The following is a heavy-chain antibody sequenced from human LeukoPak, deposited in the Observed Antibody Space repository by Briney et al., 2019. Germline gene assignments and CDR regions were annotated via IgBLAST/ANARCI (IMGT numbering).Heavy chain of an antibody. V-gene: IGHV4-4*07. J-gene: IGHJ4*02. CDR3: ARHGYSGYDKVQSFDY. Sequence: PSETLSLTCTVSGGSISSYYWSWIRQPAGKGLEWIGRIYTSGSTNYNPSLKSRVTISVDTSKNQFSLKLSSVTAADTAVYYCARHGYSGYDKVQSFDYWGQGTLVTVSS. D-gene: IGHD5-12*01. CDR1: GGSISSYY. CDR2: IYTSGST.